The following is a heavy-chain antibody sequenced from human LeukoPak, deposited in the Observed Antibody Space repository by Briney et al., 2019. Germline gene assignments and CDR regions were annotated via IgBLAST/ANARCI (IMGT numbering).Heavy chain of an antibody. D-gene: IGHD1-26*01. CDR3: ARDSLVRVYYGMDV. V-gene: IGHV3-7*01. Sequence: PGGSLRLSCAASGFTFSSHWMSWVRQAPGKGLEWVANIKLDGSEKYYVDSVKGRFTISRDNAKNSLYLEMNSLRAEDTAVYYCARDSLVRVYYGMDVWGQGTTVTDSS. CDR2: IKLDGSEK. CDR1: GFTFSSHW. J-gene: IGHJ6*02.